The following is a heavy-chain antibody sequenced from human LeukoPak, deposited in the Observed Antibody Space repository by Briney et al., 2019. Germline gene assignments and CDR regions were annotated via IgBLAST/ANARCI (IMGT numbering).Heavy chain of an antibody. CDR1: GYTFTRYG. V-gene: IGHV1-18*01. J-gene: IGHJ4*02. CDR3: ARTTGDYYDSSGYYPPHFDY. D-gene: IGHD3-22*01. Sequence: ASVKVSCKASGYTFTRYGISWVRQAPGQGLEWMGWISAYNGYTNYTQKLQGRVTITADESTSTAYMELSSLRSEDTAVYYCARTTGDYYDSSGYYPPHFDYWGQGTLVTVSS. CDR2: ISAYNGYT.